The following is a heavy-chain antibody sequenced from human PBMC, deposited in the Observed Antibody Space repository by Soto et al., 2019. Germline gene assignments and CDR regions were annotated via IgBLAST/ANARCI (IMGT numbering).Heavy chain of an antibody. D-gene: IGHD4-17*01. J-gene: IGHJ3*02. V-gene: IGHV4-39*01. CDR2: IYYSGST. CDR3: ARHVSQWVTTVAYAFDI. Sequence: QLQLQESGPGLVKPSETLSLTCTVSGGSISSSSYYWGWIRQPPGKGLEWIGSIYYSGSTYYNPSLKSRVTRSVDTSKNQFSLKVSSVTAADTAVYYCARHVSQWVTTVAYAFDIWGQGTMVTVSS. CDR1: GGSISSSSYY.